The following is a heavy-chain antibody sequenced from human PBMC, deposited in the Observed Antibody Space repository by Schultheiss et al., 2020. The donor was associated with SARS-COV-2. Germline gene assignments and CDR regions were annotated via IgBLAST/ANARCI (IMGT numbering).Heavy chain of an antibody. CDR3: ARDIAAAGEDYYGMDV. CDR2: IWYDGSNK. D-gene: IGHD6-13*01. CDR1: GFTFSSYS. V-gene: IGHV3-33*08. Sequence: GGSLRLSCAASGFTFSSYSMNWVRQAPGKGLEWVAVIWYDGSNKYYADSVKGRFTISRDNSKNTLYLQMNSLRAEDTAVYYCARDIAAAGEDYYGMDVWGQGTTVTVSS. J-gene: IGHJ6*02.